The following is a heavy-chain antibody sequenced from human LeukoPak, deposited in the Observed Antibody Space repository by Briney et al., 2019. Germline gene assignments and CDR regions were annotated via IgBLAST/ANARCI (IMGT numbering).Heavy chain of an antibody. Sequence: ASVKLSCKASGYTFTSNGISWVRQAPGEGLEWMEWISAYNGTTKYVQKFQGRVTMTTDTSTSTAYMELRSLRSDDTAVYYCARETSSGSCDYWGQGTLVTISS. J-gene: IGHJ4*02. V-gene: IGHV1-18*01. CDR3: ARETSSGSCDY. CDR2: ISAYNGTT. CDR1: GYTFTSNG. D-gene: IGHD6-19*01.